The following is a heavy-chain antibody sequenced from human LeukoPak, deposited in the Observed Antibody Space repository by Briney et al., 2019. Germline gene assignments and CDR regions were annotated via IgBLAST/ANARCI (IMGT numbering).Heavy chain of an antibody. Sequence: PGGSLRLSCAASGFTFSSYAMSWVRQAPGKGLEWVSAISGSGGSTYYADSVKGRFTISRDNSKNTLYLQMNSLRAEDTAVYYCAKVDSFLSSSDIVATHDYWGQGTLVTVSS. CDR3: AKVDSFLSSSDIVATHDY. V-gene: IGHV3-23*01. J-gene: IGHJ4*02. CDR1: GFTFSSYA. D-gene: IGHD5-12*01. CDR2: ISGSGGST.